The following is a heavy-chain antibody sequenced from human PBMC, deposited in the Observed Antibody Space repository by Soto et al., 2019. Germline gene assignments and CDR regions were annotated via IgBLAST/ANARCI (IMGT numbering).Heavy chain of an antibody. CDR3: ARGPSSSFFYDYGMDV. CDR1: GGTFSSYA. Sequence: QVQLVQSGAEVKKPGSSVKVSCKASGGTFSSYAISWVRQAPGQGLEWMGGGIPNFGTAKYAQKFQGRVTTTADESTSTAYMELSGLRSEDTAVYYCARGPSSSFFYDYGMDVWGQGTTVTVSS. CDR2: GIPNFGTA. D-gene: IGHD6-6*01. V-gene: IGHV1-69*01. J-gene: IGHJ6*02.